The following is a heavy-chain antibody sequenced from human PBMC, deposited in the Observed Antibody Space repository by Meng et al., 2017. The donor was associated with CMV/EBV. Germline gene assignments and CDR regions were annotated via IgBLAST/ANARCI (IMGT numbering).Heavy chain of an antibody. D-gene: IGHD3-3*01. V-gene: IGHV3-48*04. CDR3: ARDRDYDFGSGYYYYYYGMDV. CDR1: GFTFSSYS. CDR2: ISSSSSTI. Sequence: GGSLRLSCAASGFTFSSYSMNWVRQAPGKGLEWVSYISSSSSTIYYADSVKGRFTISRDNAKNSLYLQMNSLRAEDTAVYYCARDRDYDFGSGYYYYYYGMDVWGQGTTVTVSS. J-gene: IGHJ6*02.